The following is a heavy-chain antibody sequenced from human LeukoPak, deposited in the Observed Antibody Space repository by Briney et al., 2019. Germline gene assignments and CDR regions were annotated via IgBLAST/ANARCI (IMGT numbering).Heavy chain of an antibody. CDR2: ISGSGGST. J-gene: IGHJ6*03. V-gene: IGHV3-23*01. CDR3: AKTSLSDASAHYYYMDV. D-gene: IGHD3-3*01. CDR1: GFTFSSYA. Sequence: GGSLRLSYAASGFTFSSYAMSWVRQAPGKGLEWVSAISGSGGSTYYADSVKGRFTISRDNSQKTVSLQVNNLRTEDTALYYCAKTSLSDASAHYYYMDVWGKGTTVTVSS.